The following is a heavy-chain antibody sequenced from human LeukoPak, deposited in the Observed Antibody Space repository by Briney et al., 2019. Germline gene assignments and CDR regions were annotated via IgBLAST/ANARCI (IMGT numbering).Heavy chain of an antibody. D-gene: IGHD3-3*01. J-gene: IGHJ3*02. CDR2: IYTSGST. V-gene: IGHV4-4*07. CDR3: AGDAGSRYDFWSGYIDAFDI. Sequence: SETLSLTCTVSGGSISSYYWSWIRQPAGKGLEWIGRIYTSGSTNYNPSLKSRVTMSVDTSKNQFSLKLSSVTAADTAVYYCAGDAGSRYDFWSGYIDAFDIWGQGTMVTVSS. CDR1: GGSISSYY.